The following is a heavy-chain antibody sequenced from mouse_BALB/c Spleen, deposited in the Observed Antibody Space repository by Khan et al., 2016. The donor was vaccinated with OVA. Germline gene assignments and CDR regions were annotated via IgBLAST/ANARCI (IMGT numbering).Heavy chain of an antibody. CDR1: GYPLTSYW. V-gene: IGHV1-69*02. CDR2: IDPSDSFT. Sequence: VQLQQPGAELVKPGASVKLSCKASGYPLTSYWLHWVKQRPGQGLEWIGEIDPSDSFTNYNQKFKGKATVTVDKSSSTTYLQLSSLTSADSAVYYCVRSFHYGSSTWCAYWGQGTLVTVSA. J-gene: IGHJ3*01. CDR3: VRSFHYGSSTWCAY. D-gene: IGHD1-1*01.